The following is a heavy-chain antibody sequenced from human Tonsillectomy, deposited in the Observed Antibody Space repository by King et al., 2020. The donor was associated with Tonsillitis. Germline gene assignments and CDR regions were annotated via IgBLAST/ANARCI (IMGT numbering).Heavy chain of an antibody. V-gene: IGHV3-23*04. Sequence: VQLVESGGGLVQPGGPLRLSCAASGFTFSSYSMTLIRQAPGKVLEWVSGISGRGISTYYADSVKGRFTISRDNSKNTLYLQMNSLTAEETAVYYCAKSTNGVTTVTWATDYWGQGTLVVVSP. CDR2: ISGRGIST. CDR3: AKSTNGVTTVTWATDY. J-gene: IGHJ4*02. CDR1: GFTFSSYS. D-gene: IGHD4-17*01.